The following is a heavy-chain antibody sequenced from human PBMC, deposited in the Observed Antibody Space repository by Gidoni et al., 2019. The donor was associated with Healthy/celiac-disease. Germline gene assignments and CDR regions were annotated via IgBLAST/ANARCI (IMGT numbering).Heavy chain of an antibody. CDR2: ISWTSGDI. D-gene: IGHD5-12*01. CDR3: AKDLGYEYYYGMDV. J-gene: IGHJ6*02. CDR1: GFPFDDYA. Sequence: EVQLVESGGGWVQPGRSLRRPCAAAGFPFDDYAMHWVRPAPGKGLEWVSGISWTSGDIAYADSVRGRFTISRDNAKNSLYLQMNSLRVEDTALYYCAKDLGYEYYYGMDVWGQGTTVTVSS. V-gene: IGHV3-9*01.